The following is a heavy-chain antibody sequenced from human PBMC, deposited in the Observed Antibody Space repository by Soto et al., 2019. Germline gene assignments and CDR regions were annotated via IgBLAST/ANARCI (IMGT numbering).Heavy chain of an antibody. V-gene: IGHV3-74*01. CDR3: ARGYCSSTSCDRINFDY. Sequence: GGSLRLSCAASGFTFSSYWMHWVRQAPGKGLVWVSRINSDGSSTSYADSVKGRFTISRDNAKNTLYLQMNSLRAEDTAVYYCARGYCSSTSCDRINFDYWGQGTLVTVSS. CDR2: INSDGSST. CDR1: GFTFSSYW. D-gene: IGHD2-2*02. J-gene: IGHJ4*02.